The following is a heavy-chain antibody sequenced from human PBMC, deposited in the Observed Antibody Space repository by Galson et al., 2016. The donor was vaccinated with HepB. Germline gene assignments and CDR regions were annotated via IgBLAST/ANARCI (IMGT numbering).Heavy chain of an antibody. D-gene: IGHD3-10*01. Sequence: SLRLSCAASGFTFSSYAMNWVRQAPGKGLEWVSTISGSETTSYADSMKGRFTISRDNSKNTLFLQIDSLRVEDMAENYFSKGSDYYGWGSYPYYFDYWGQRTLVTFSS. CDR2: ISGSETT. CDR1: GFTFSSYA. J-gene: IGHJ4*02. V-gene: IGHV3-23*01. CDR3: SKGSDYYGWGSYPYYFDY.